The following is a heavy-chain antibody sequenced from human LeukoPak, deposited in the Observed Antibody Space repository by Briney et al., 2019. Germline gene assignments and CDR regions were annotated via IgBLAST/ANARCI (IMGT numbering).Heavy chain of an antibody. CDR1: GFSFSSYT. CDR3: ARDGRCGGDCYAS. Sequence: PGGSLRLSCAASGFSFSSYTMNWVRQAPGKGLEWVSIISSSSTYIYYADSVKGRFTISRDNAKNALYLQMNSRRVEDTAVYYCARDGRCGGDCYASWGQGTLVTVSS. D-gene: IGHD2-21*02. V-gene: IGHV3-21*01. CDR2: ISSSSTYI. J-gene: IGHJ4*02.